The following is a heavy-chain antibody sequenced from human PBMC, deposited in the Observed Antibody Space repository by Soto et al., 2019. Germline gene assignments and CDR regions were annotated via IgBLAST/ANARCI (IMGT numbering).Heavy chain of an antibody. CDR3: TRRGPGTYFDY. J-gene: IGHJ4*02. CDR1: GFTFRSYA. V-gene: IGHV3-30-3*01. Sequence: GGSLRLSCAASGFTFRSYAMHWVRQAPGKGLEWVSVISYDGSNKYYADSVKGRFTISRDNSKNTLYLQMNSLRPEDTAVYYCTRRGPGTYFDYWGQGTLVTVSS. CDR2: ISYDGSNK. D-gene: IGHD6-13*01.